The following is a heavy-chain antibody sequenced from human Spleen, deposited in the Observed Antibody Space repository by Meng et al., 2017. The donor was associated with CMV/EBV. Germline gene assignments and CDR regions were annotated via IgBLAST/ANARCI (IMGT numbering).Heavy chain of an antibody. D-gene: IGHD3-3*01. CDR1: GFTFNAYC. CDR2: LKHDGSEK. V-gene: IGHV3-7*01. CDR3: ARGVRETTCYDPVHH. J-gene: IGHJ1*01. Sequence: GESLKISCITSGFTFNAYCLNWVRQAPGKGLEWVASLKHDGSEKYYVDSVKGRFTIFADNSKNSLFLQMNSLRAEDTAVYYCARGVRETTCYDPVHHRGQGTLVTVSS.